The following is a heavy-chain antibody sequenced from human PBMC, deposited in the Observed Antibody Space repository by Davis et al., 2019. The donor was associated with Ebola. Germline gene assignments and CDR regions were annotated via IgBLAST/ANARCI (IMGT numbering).Heavy chain of an antibody. V-gene: IGHV3-7*01. CDR2: IKQDGSEK. Sequence: GESLKISCAASGFTFSSYWMSWVRQAPGKGLEWVANIKQDGSEKYYVDSVKGRFTISRDNAKNSLYLQMNSLRAEDTAVYYCARYYGSGSYHYYYYGMDVWGQGTTATVSS. D-gene: IGHD3-10*01. J-gene: IGHJ6*02. CDR1: GFTFSSYW. CDR3: ARYYGSGSYHYYYYGMDV.